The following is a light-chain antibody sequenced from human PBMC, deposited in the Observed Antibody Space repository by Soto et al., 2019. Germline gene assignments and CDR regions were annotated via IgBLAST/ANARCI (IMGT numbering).Light chain of an antibody. CDR1: QGISNF. Sequence: DIQMTQSPSSVSASIGDRVTITCRASQGISNFLGWYQQKPGKAPARLISGTSSLQSGVPSRFSGSGSETDFTLTISSLQPEDFATYYCQQAISFPLTFGQGTRLEIK. J-gene: IGKJ5*01. CDR3: QQAISFPLT. V-gene: IGKV1D-12*01. CDR2: GTS.